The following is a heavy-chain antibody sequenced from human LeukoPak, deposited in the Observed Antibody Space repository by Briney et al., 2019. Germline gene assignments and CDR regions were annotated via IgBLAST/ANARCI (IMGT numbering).Heavy chain of an antibody. D-gene: IGHD6-19*01. Sequence: PGGSLRLSCAASGFTFSSYSMNWVRQAPGKGLEWVSYISSSSTIYYADSVKGRFTISRDNAKNSLYLQMNSLRAEDTAVYYCARDQDNLSSGRNFDYWGQGTLVTVSS. CDR2: ISSSSTI. CDR1: GFTFSSYS. CDR3: ARDQDNLSSGRNFDY. J-gene: IGHJ4*02. V-gene: IGHV3-48*04.